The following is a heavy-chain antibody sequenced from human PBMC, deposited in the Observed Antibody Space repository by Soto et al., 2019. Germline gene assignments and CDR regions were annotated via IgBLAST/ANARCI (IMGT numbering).Heavy chain of an antibody. D-gene: IGHD1-26*01. Sequence: PSETLSLTCAVYGGSFSGYYWSWIRQPPGKGLEWIGEINHSGSTNYNPSLKSRVTISVDTSKNQFSLKLSSVTAADTAVYYCARGRPKLRRGMDVWGQGTTVTVSS. CDR2: INHSGST. V-gene: IGHV4-34*01. CDR3: ARGRPKLRRGMDV. J-gene: IGHJ6*02. CDR1: GGSFSGYY.